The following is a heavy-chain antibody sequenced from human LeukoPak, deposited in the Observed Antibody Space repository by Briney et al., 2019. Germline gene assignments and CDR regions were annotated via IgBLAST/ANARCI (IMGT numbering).Heavy chain of an antibody. Sequence: ASVKVSRKVSGYTLTELSMHWVRQAPGKGLEWMGGFDPEDGETIYAQKFQGRVTMTEDTSTDTAYMELSSLRSEDTAVYYCAGKRSSGSYYRRGKIIDVGYFDYWGQGTLVTVSS. CDR2: FDPEDGET. J-gene: IGHJ4*02. D-gene: IGHD3-10*01. V-gene: IGHV1-24*01. CDR3: AGKRSSGSYYRRGKIIDVGYFDY. CDR1: GYTLTELS.